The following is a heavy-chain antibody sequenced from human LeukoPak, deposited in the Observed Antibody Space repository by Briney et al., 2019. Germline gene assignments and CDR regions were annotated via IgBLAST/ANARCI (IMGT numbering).Heavy chain of an antibody. CDR3: ARQISYSNAWTTI. CDR2: ISYRGDT. D-gene: IGHD5-18*01. Sequence: ASETLSLTCTVSGGSMSNSYWSWIRQPPGKGLEWIGYISYRGDTSYNPSPKSRVTISEDTSKNQFSLKLSSVTASDTAVYFCARQISYSNAWTTIWGQGTMVTVSS. CDR1: GGSMSNSY. J-gene: IGHJ3*02. V-gene: IGHV4-59*08.